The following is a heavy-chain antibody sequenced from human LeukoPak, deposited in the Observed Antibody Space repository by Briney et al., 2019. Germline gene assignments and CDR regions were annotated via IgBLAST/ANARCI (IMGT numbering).Heavy chain of an antibody. CDR2: IYHSGST. CDR3: ARNIAAAGPRRVFRLNWFDP. J-gene: IGHJ5*02. D-gene: IGHD6-13*01. CDR1: GVSITSDTSY. V-gene: IGHV4-39*01. Sequence: SETLSLTCTVSGVSITSDTSYWAWIRQPPGKGLEWIGYIYHSGSTYYNPSLKSRVTISVDTSKNQFSLKLSSVTAADTAVYYCARNIAAAGPRRVFRLNWFDPWGQGTLVTVSS.